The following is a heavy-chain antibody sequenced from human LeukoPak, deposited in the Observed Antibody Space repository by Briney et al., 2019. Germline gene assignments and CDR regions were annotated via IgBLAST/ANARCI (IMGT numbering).Heavy chain of an antibody. V-gene: IGHV3-23*01. CDR1: GFPFSTYA. CDR2: IFGSTGGT. CDR3: ARDRTYHSDFTAYYFSPPLQQY. Sequence: SGGSLRLSCVASGFPFSTYAMSWVRQAPGKGLEWVSSIFGSTGGTYYADSVKGRVTVSRDNSRNTVYLQMNSLRGEDTAVYYCARDRTYHSDFTAYYFSPPLQQYWGQGTLVTVSS. J-gene: IGHJ4*02. D-gene: IGHD3-22*01.